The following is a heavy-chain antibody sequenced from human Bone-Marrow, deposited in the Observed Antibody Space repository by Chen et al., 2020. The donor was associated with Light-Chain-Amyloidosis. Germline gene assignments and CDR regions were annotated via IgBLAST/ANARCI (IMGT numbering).Heavy chain of an antibody. CDR1: GFSFNYYG. J-gene: IGHJ4*02. Sequence: GVVHSGESVRLSCGASGFSFNYYGMHWVRQAPGKGLEWLAVIWYDGSIKNYADSVKGRFTISRDNSKNTLYLDMSSRIYEDTAVYYCARNLLTWEVLGTFGYWGQGTPVTVSS. CDR3: ARNLLTWEVLGTFGY. CDR2: IWYDGSIK. V-gene: IGHV3-33*01. D-gene: IGHD1-26*01.